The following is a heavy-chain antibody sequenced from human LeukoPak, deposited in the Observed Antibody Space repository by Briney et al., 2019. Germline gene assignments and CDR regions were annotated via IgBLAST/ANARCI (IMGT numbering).Heavy chain of an antibody. CDR3: TSRGPIAAAPDY. D-gene: IGHD6-13*01. CDR2: IRSKANSYAT. Sequence: GGSLRLSCAASGVTFSGSAMHWGRQASGKGLEWVGRIRSKANSYATAYAASVKGRFTISRDDSKNTAYLQMNSLKTEDTAVYYCTSRGPIAAAPDYWGQGTLVTVSS. V-gene: IGHV3-73*01. J-gene: IGHJ4*02. CDR1: GVTFSGSA.